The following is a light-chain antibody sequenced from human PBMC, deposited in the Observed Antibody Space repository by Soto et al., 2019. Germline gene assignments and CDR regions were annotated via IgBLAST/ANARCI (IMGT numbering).Light chain of an antibody. CDR1: SNDVGGYNY. J-gene: IGLJ2*01. Sequence: QSALTQPASVSGSPGQSITISCSGSSNDVGGYNYVSWYQQHPGKAPKLMIHEVSNRPSGISNRFSGSKFGNTASLTISGLQAEDEADYYCSSYTSSSTLVFGGGTKLTVL. CDR2: EVS. V-gene: IGLV2-14*01. CDR3: SSYTSSSTLV.